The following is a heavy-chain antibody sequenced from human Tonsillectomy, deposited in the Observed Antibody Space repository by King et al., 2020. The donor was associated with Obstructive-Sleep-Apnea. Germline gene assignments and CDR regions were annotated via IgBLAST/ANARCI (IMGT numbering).Heavy chain of an antibody. Sequence: VQLVESGGGVVQPGSSLRLSCAASGFTFSSYAIHWVRQAPGKGLEGVALLLYDGSNKPYADSGKGRFTISRDNSKNTLYLQMSSLGPEETAVYFCAREVKTGVGIWDLDYFDCWGQGALVTVSS. CDR3: AREVKTGVGIWDLDYFDC. J-gene: IGHJ4*02. CDR2: LLYDGSNK. D-gene: IGHD2-21*01. CDR1: GFTFSSYA. V-gene: IGHV3-30-3*01.